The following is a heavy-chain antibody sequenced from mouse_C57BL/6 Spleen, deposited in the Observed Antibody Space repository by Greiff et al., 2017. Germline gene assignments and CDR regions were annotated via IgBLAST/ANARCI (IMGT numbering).Heavy chain of an antibody. D-gene: IGHD2-3*01. CDR3: ARKDGSSWFAY. Sequence: LVESGAELVRPGTSVKVSCKASGYAFTNYLIEWVKQRPGQGLEWIGVINPGSGGTNYNEKFKGKATLTADKSSSTAYMQLSSLTSEDSAVYFSARKDGSSWFAYWGQGTLVTVSA. J-gene: IGHJ3*01. CDR1: GYAFTNYL. V-gene: IGHV1-54*01. CDR2: INPGSGGT.